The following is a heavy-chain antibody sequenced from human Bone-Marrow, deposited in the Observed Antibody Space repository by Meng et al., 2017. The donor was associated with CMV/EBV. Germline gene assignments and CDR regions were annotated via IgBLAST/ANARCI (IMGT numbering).Heavy chain of an antibody. D-gene: IGHD4-17*01. V-gene: IGHV3-48*03. J-gene: IGHJ3*02. CDR2: ISSSGSTI. Sequence: GGSLRLSCAASGFTFSSYEMNWVRQAPGKGLEWVSYISSSGSTIYYADSVKGRFTISRDNAKNSLYLQMNSLRAEDTAVYYCAGSYDYDDVPHAFDIWGQGTMVTVS. CDR1: GFTFSSYE. CDR3: AGSYDYDDVPHAFDI.